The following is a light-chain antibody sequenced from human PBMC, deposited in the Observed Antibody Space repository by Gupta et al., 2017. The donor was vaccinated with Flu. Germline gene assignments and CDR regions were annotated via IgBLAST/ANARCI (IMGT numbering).Light chain of an antibody. CDR2: DVT. Sequence: SITIACTGTSSDVGDYHYISWYQQHPGKAPRLLIYDVTNRTAWVAHRFSGSKSANTSSLTISGLQTEDEADYYCGALTIIHSSVFGSGTKVTVL. J-gene: IGLJ1*01. V-gene: IGLV2-14*04. CDR3: GALTIIHSSV. CDR1: SSDVGDYHY.